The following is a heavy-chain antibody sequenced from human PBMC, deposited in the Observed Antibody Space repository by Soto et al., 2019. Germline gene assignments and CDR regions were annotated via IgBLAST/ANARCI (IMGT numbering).Heavy chain of an antibody. V-gene: IGHV4-39*01. CDR2: IYYSGST. CDR1: GGSISSSSYH. Sequence: SETLSLTCTVSGGSISSSSYHWGWIRQPPGKGLEWIGSIYYSGSTYYNPSLKSRVTISVDTSKNQFSLKLSSVTAADTAVYYCASLWFGELLDDYWGQGTLVTVSS. CDR3: ASLWFGELLDDY. D-gene: IGHD3-10*01. J-gene: IGHJ4*02.